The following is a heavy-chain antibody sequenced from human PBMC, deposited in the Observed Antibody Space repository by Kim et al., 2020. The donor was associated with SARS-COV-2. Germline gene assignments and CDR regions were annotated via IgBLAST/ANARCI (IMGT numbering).Heavy chain of an antibody. V-gene: IGHV4-39*01. Sequence: SETLSLTCTVSGGSISSSDYYWGWIRQPPGKGLEWIGNIYYSGNTYYNPSLKSRVTISADTSKNQFSLKLSSVTAADTAVYYCASQSGFFEWLRYWGQGTLVTVSS. J-gene: IGHJ4*02. CDR3: ASQSGFFEWLRY. CDR1: GGSISSSDYY. D-gene: IGHD3-3*01. CDR2: IYYSGNT.